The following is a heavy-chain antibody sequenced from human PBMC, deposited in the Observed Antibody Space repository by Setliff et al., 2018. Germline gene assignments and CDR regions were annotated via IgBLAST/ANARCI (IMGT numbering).Heavy chain of an antibody. CDR2: ISIDDDKT. Sequence: ASVKVSCKASGYTFISYDISWVRQAPGQGLEWMGWISIDDDKTKYAQKFQGRVTMTADTSTSTAYMELRSLRSEDTAVYYCARATRRGYSYGSEGKEFDYWGQGTLVTVSS. J-gene: IGHJ4*02. D-gene: IGHD5-18*01. CDR1: GYTFISYD. CDR3: ARATRRGYSYGSEGKEFDY. V-gene: IGHV1-18*01.